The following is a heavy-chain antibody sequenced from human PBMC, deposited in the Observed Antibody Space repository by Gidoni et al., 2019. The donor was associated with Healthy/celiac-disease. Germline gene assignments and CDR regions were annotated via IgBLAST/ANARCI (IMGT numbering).Heavy chain of an antibody. J-gene: IGHJ6*03. CDR2: ISSNGGST. D-gene: IGHD2-2*01. CDR1: GFTFSSYA. CDR3: VKARYCSSTSCPYLDV. Sequence: EVQLVESGGGLVQPGGSLRLSCSASGFTFSSYAMHWVRQAPGKGLEYVSAISSNGGSTYYADSVKGRFTISRDNSKNTLYLQMSSLRAEDTAVYYCVKARYCSSTSCPYLDVWGKGTTVTVSS. V-gene: IGHV3-64D*06.